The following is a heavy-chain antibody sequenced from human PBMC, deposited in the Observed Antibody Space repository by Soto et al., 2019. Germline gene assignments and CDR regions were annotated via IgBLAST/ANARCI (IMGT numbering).Heavy chain of an antibody. Sequence: GASVKVSCKASGGTFSSYAISWVRQAPGQGLEWMGGIIPIFGTANYAQKFQGRVTITADKSTSTAYMELSSLRSEDTAVYYCARGPYYYDSSGYFPPFDYWGQGTLVTVS. D-gene: IGHD3-22*01. J-gene: IGHJ4*02. V-gene: IGHV1-69*06. CDR3: ARGPYYYDSSGYFPPFDY. CDR2: IIPIFGTA. CDR1: GGTFSSYA.